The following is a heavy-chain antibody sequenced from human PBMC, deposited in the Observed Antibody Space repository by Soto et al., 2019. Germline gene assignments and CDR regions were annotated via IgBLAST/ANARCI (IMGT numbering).Heavy chain of an antibody. D-gene: IGHD6-6*01. J-gene: IGHJ4*02. V-gene: IGHV1-69*06. CDR2: IIPIFGTA. CDR3: AGPIDSSSYYFDY. Sequence: SVRVSCKASGVTFSRYAISWVRQAPGQGLEWMGGIIPIFGTANYAQKFQGRVTITADKSTSTAYMELSSLRSEDTAVYYCAGPIDSSSYYFDYWGQGTLVAVSS. CDR1: GVTFSRYA.